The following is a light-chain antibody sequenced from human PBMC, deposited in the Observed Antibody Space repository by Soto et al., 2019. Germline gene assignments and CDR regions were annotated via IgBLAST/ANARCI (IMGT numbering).Light chain of an antibody. Sequence: DIQMTQSPSSLSASVGDRVTITCRASQSISSYLNWYQQKPGKAPQLLIYAASSLQSGVPSRFSGSGSGTDFTLTISSLQPEDFATYYCQQSYSTPRTVGQGTKVEIK. J-gene: IGKJ1*01. V-gene: IGKV1-39*01. CDR1: QSISSY. CDR2: AAS. CDR3: QQSYSTPRT.